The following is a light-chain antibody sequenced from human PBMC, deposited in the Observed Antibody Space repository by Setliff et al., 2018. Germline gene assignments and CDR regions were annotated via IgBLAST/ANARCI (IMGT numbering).Light chain of an antibody. V-gene: IGLV2-14*01. Sequence: SVLAQPASVSGSPGQSITISCSGTIGDVGAYDFVSWYQHHPGKAPKLVIYEVTNRPSGISNRFSGSKSGNSASLIISGLQAEDEADYYCSAYTSSSTDVFGTGTKVTVL. CDR3: SAYTSSSTDV. CDR2: EVT. CDR1: IGDVGAYDF. J-gene: IGLJ1*01.